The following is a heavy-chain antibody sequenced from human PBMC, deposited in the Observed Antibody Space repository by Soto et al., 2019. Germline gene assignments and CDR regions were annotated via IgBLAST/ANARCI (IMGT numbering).Heavy chain of an antibody. D-gene: IGHD6-6*01. Sequence: QSQTLSLTCAISGDSVSSNSAAWNWIRQTPSRGLEWLGRTYYRSKWYNDYAVSVKSRITINPDTSKNQFSLQLNSVTPEDTAVYYCAREEAARQSQADLNWFDPWGQGTLVTVSS. CDR3: AREEAARQSQADLNWFDP. CDR1: GDSVSSNSAA. V-gene: IGHV6-1*01. CDR2: TYYRSKWYN. J-gene: IGHJ5*02.